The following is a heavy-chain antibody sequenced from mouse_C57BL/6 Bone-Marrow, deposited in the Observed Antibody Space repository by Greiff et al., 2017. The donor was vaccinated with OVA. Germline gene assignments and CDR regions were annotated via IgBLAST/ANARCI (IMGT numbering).Heavy chain of an antibody. D-gene: IGHD2-1*01. CDR1: GYAFTNYL. CDR3: ARGLYGNPGYFDV. V-gene: IGHV1-54*01. Sequence: VKLQESGAELVRPGTSVKVSCKASGYAFTNYLIEWVKQRPGQGLEWIGVINPGSGGTNYNEKFKGKATLTADKSSSTAYMQLSSLTSEDSAVYFCARGLYGNPGYFDVWGTGTTVTVSS. J-gene: IGHJ1*03. CDR2: INPGSGGT.